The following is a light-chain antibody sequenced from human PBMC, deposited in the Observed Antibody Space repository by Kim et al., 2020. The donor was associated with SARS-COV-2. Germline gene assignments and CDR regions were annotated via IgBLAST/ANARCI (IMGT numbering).Light chain of an antibody. Sequence: DIHMTQSPPSLSASVGDRVTIPCRASQSIGTYLNWYQLKPGRAPKVVIYGVSSLQSGVPSRFSGSGSGTDFTLTISGLQLEDLATYVCQQTYSMPHTFGQGTKLEI. CDR3: QQTYSMPHT. CDR1: QSIGTY. CDR2: GVS. J-gene: IGKJ2*01. V-gene: IGKV1-39*01.